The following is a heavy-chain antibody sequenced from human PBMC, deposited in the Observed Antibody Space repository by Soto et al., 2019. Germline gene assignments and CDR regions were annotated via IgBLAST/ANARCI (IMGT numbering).Heavy chain of an antibody. CDR2: IYWDDDK. V-gene: IGHV2-5*02. CDR1: GFSLSTSGVG. Sequence: GPTLVNPTQTLTLTCTFSGFSLSTSGVGVGWIRQPPGKALEWLALIYWDDDKRYSPSLRSRLTISKDTSKNQVVLTMTNMDPVYTATYYCIQSRCGGDCLQSYASHYYYGMDVWGQGTTVTVSS. D-gene: IGHD2-21*02. J-gene: IGHJ6*02. CDR3: IQSRCGGDCLQSYASHYYYGMDV.